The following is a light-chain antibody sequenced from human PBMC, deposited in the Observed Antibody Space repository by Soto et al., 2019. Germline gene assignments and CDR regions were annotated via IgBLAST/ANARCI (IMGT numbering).Light chain of an antibody. CDR3: MQGTHWPIT. Sequence: DVAMTQSPLSLPVTLGQPSSIYCRYSQSLLYSDGPTYLTWFQPRPGQSPRRRSERVSGRDSGVPDRVSGSGSGTDFTLKISRVEAEDVGVYYCMQGTHWPITFGQGTRLDIK. CDR2: RVS. V-gene: IGKV2-30*01. CDR1: QSLLYSDGPTY. J-gene: IGKJ5*01.